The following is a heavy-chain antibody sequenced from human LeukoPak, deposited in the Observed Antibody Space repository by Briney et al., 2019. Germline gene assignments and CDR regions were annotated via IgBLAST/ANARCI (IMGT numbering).Heavy chain of an antibody. CDR2: IYYSGST. V-gene: IGHV4-59*01. Sequence: SETLSLTCAVYGGSFSGYYWSWIRQTPGKGLEWIGYIYYSGSTNYNPSLKSRVTISVDTSKNQFSLKLSSVTAADTAVYYCARSGYSSGWYDYYYYGMDVWGQGTTVTVSS. J-gene: IGHJ6*02. CDR1: GGSFSGYY. D-gene: IGHD6-19*01. CDR3: ARSGYSSGWYDYYYYGMDV.